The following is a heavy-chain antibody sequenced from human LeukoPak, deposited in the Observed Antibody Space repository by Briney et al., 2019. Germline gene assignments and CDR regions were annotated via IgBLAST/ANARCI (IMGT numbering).Heavy chain of an antibody. CDR2: IIPMSDTT. D-gene: IGHD3-3*01. CDR1: GGTFINFA. CDR3: ATPITYYAAWSGYSPFDY. V-gene: IGHV1-69*13. J-gene: IGHJ4*02. Sequence: ASVKVSCKASGGTFINFAFNWVRQAPGQGLEWMGGIIPMSDTTNYAQNFQGRVTITADESSRTAYMELSSLRSDDTAVYYCATPITYYAAWSGYSPFDYWGQGTLVTVSS.